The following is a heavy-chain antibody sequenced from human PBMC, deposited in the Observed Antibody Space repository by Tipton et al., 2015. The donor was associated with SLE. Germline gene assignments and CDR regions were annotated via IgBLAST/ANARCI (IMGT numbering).Heavy chain of an antibody. CDR1: GFLFSNSW. D-gene: IGHD2-15*01. Sequence: SLRLSCAASGFLFSNSWMHWVRQAPGKGLVWVSRINSGGSSLSYAESVKGRFTISRDNGKNTLYLQMNSLTVEDTAVYYCARDPHGVVATKAHDALDIWGQGTMVTVSS. CDR3: ARDPHGVVATKAHDALDI. V-gene: IGHV3-74*01. CDR2: INSGGSSL. J-gene: IGHJ3*02.